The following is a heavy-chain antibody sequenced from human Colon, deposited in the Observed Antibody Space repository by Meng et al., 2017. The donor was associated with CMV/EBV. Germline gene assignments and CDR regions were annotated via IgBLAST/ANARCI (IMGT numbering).Heavy chain of an antibody. Sequence: GGSLRLSCAASGFTLSSYAMHWVRQAPDKGLEWVAVISYDESGTYYADSVKGRCTVSRDHSKNTLFLQINSLRGEDTAVYYCARDGLADTAFTYYYYSGMDVWGLGTTVTVSS. V-gene: IGHV3-30*04. CDR2: ISYDESGT. D-gene: IGHD6-19*01. J-gene: IGHJ6*02. CDR1: GFTLSSYA. CDR3: ARDGLADTAFTYYYYSGMDV.